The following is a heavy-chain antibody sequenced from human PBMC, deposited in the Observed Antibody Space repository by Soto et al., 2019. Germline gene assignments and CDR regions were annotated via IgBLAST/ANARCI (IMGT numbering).Heavy chain of an antibody. J-gene: IGHJ4*02. CDR3: ARGGVATIFGDS. CDR1: GFTFSRYS. CDR2: IDAGSETI. D-gene: IGHD5-12*01. V-gene: IGHV3-48*02. Sequence: EVQLVESGGGLVQPGGSLRVSCAASGFTFSRYSMNWVRQAPGKGLEWLSYIDAGSETIYYAGSVKGRFIISRDNARNSLYLQMNSLRDEDTAIYYCARGGVATIFGDSWGQGTLVTVSS.